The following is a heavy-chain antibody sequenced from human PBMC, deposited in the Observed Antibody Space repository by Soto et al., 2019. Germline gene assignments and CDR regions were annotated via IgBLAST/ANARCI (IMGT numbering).Heavy chain of an antibody. CDR2: ISAYNGNT. D-gene: IGHD3-3*01. V-gene: IGHV1-18*01. J-gene: IGHJ6*02. Sequence: GSVKVSCKASGYTFTSYGISWGRQAPGQGLEWMGWISAYNGNTNHAQKLQGRVTMTTDTSTSTAYMELSSLRSEDTAVHYCASSLIRFLEWLLWPYYYYGMDVWGQGTTVTVSS. CDR3: ASSLIRFLEWLLWPYYYYGMDV. CDR1: GYTFTSYG.